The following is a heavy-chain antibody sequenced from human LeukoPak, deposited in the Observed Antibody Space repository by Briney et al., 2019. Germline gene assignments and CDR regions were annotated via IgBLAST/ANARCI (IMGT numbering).Heavy chain of an antibody. CDR3: ARSGLDAFDI. CDR2: ISSSGTSI. Sequence: GGSLRLSCAGSGFSDYYMSWIRQAPGKGLEWVSYISSSGTSIYYADSVKGRFTISRDNAKNSLYLQMNSLRAEDTAVYYCARSGLDAFDIWGQGTMVTVSS. J-gene: IGHJ3*02. D-gene: IGHD6-25*01. CDR1: GFSDYY. V-gene: IGHV3-11*04.